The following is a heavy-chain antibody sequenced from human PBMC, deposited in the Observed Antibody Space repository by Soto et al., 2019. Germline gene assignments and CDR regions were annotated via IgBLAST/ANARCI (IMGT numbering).Heavy chain of an antibody. Sequence: QVQLVESGGGVVQPGRSLRLSCAASGFTFSSYAMHWVRQAPGKGLERVAVISYDGSNKYYADSVKGRFTISRDNSKNTLYLQMNSLRAEDTAVYYCARRIAAAGTAHFDYWGQGTLVTVSS. V-gene: IGHV3-30-3*01. J-gene: IGHJ4*02. CDR3: ARRIAAAGTAHFDY. CDR1: GFTFSSYA. CDR2: ISYDGSNK. D-gene: IGHD6-13*01.